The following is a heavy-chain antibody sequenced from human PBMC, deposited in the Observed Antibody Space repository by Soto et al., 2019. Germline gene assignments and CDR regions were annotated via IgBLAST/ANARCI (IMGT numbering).Heavy chain of an antibody. CDR3: AKDRGPLRQWLIDPFDY. V-gene: IGHV3-30*18. J-gene: IGHJ4*02. CDR2: ISYDGTKT. Sequence: QVQLVESGGGVVQPGRSLRVSCAASGFTFSIYAMHWVRQAPGTGLEWVAVISYDGTKTYYADSVKGRFTISRDNSKNTVYLEMNSLRDEDTALYYCAKDRGPLRQWLIDPFDYWGQRTLVTVST. D-gene: IGHD6-19*01. CDR1: GFTFSIYA.